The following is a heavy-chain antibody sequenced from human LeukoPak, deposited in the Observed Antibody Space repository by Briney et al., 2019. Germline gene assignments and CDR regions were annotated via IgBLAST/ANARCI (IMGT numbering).Heavy chain of an antibody. CDR2: IYSGGST. CDR1: GFTVSSNY. V-gene: IGHV3-53*01. J-gene: IGHJ3*02. CDR3: AKDLVGALAFDI. Sequence: GGSLRLSCAASGFTVSSNYMSWVRQAPGKGLEWVSVIYSGGSTYYADSVKGRFTISRDNSKNTLYLQMNSLRAEDTAVYYCAKDLVGALAFDIWGQGTMVTVSS. D-gene: IGHD1-26*01.